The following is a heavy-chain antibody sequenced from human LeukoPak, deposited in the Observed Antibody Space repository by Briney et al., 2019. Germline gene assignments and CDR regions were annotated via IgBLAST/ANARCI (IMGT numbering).Heavy chain of an antibody. CDR3: ARLTYSNNWYFRRGLDNWFDP. V-gene: IGHV4-34*01. J-gene: IGHJ5*02. CDR1: GGSFSRYY. Sequence: SETLSLTCAVYGGSFSRYYWTWIRQPPGEGLEWIGEINHSGSANYNPSLKSRVTISVDASKSQFSLRLSSVTAADTAVYYCARLTYSNNWYFRRGLDNWFDPWGQGTLVTVSS. CDR2: INHSGSA. D-gene: IGHD6-13*01.